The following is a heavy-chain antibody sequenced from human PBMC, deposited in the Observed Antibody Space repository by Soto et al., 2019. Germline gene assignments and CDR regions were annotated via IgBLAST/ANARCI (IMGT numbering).Heavy chain of an antibody. CDR3: ARIYDIRRFDY. Sequence: QVQLQESGPGLVKPSGTLSLTCAVSGGSISSSNWWSWVRQPPGKGLEWIGEIHQSGSTNYNPSLKSQVTISVDKSKNQFPQEPSSVTAADTAVYHCARIYDIRRFDYWGQGTLVTVSS. J-gene: IGHJ4*02. CDR2: IHQSGST. V-gene: IGHV4-4*02. CDR1: GGSISSSNW. D-gene: IGHD3-9*01.